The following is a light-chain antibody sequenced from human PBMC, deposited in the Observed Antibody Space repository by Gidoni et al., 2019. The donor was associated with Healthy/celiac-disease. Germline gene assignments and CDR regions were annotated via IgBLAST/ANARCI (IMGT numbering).Light chain of an antibody. V-gene: IGLV2-23*01. Sequence: QSALTQPASVSGSPGQSITISCTGTSSDVGSYNLVSWYQQHPGKAPKIMIYEGSKRPSGVSNRFSGSKSGNTASRTISGLQAEDEADYYCCSYAGSSTHVVFGGGTKLTVL. J-gene: IGLJ2*01. CDR2: EGS. CDR1: SSDVGSYNL. CDR3: CSYAGSSTHVV.